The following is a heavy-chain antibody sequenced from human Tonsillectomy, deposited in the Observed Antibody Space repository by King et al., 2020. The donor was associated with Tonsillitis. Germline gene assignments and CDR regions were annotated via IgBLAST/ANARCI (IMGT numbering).Heavy chain of an antibody. CDR3: TADHYYYFDY. D-gene: IGHD3-10*01. V-gene: IGHV3-15*01. Sequence: VQLVESGGGLVKPGGALRLSCAASKFTFSNAWMSWGRQAPGKGREWVGRIKSETNGGTTDYAFPVKGRFTISRDDSKTTLYLQMDSLKTEDTAVYYCTADHYYYFDYWGQGTLVTVSS. CDR1: KFTFSNAW. CDR2: IKSETNGGTT. J-gene: IGHJ4*02.